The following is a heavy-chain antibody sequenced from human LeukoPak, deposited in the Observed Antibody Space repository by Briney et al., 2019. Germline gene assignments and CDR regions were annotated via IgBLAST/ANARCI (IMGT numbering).Heavy chain of an antibody. D-gene: IGHD2-15*01. J-gene: IGHJ4*02. CDR2: IDHRGST. Sequence: TLSLTCVVSGGSISSGGYSWSWIRQPSGKGLEWTGCIDHRGSTYDHPSVKTRATTSVDMSQIPFSLALSSVTAPATAVCYCARTPTIPAGEYYFYYWGQRALVTLSS. CDR3: ARTPTIPAGEYYFYY. CDR1: GGSISSGGYS. V-gene: IGHV4-30-2*01.